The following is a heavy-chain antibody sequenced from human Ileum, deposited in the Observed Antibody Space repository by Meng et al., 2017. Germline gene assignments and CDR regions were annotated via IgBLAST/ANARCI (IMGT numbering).Heavy chain of an antibody. Sequence: HVQLQESGPGLVKPSHTLSLTCTVSGGSISSGGYYWSWIRQHPGKGLEWIGYSYDSGSTYYNPSLKSRIAISGDTSKNQFSLNLSSVTAADTAVYYCARGGTAYFDYWGQGTLVTVSS. V-gene: IGHV4-31*03. D-gene: IGHD1-1*01. CDR3: ARGGTAYFDY. CDR2: SYDSGST. CDR1: GGSISSGGYY. J-gene: IGHJ4*02.